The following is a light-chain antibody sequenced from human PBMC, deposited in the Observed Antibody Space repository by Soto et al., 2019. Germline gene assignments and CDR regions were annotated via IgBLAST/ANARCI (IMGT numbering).Light chain of an antibody. CDR3: SSYAGRHVWV. Sequence: QSALTQSLSVSGSPGQSGTISCTGTSRDVSWYQHHPGKAPKLMIYDVDKRPSGVPDRFSTSKSGNTASLTIAGLQGDDEGDYYCSSYAGRHVWVFGGGTKLTVL. CDR2: DVD. V-gene: IGLV2-11*01. J-gene: IGLJ3*02. CDR1: SRDV.